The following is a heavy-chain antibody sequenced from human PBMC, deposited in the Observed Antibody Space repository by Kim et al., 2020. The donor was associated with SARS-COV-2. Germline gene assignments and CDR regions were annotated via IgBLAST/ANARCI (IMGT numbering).Heavy chain of an antibody. J-gene: IGHJ5*02. CDR3: ARGRYCSSTSCYTKTRRGSWFDP. Sequence: SETLSLTCAVYGGSFSGYYWSWIRQPPGKGLEWIGEINHSGSTNYNPSLKSRVTISVDTSKNQFSLKLSSVTAADTAVYYCARGRYCSSTSCYTKTRRGSWFDPWGQGTLVTVSS. D-gene: IGHD2-2*02. CDR1: GGSFSGYY. CDR2: INHSGST. V-gene: IGHV4-34*01.